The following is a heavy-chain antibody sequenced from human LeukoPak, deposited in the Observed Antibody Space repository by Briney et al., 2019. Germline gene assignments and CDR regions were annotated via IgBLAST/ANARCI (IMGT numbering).Heavy chain of an antibody. CDR2: ISWNSGSI. CDR1: GFTFDDYA. V-gene: IGHV3-9*01. D-gene: IGHD3-3*01. J-gene: IGHJ4*02. Sequence: GGSLRLSCAASGFTFDDYAMHWVRQAPGKGLEWVSGISWNSGSIGYADSVKGRFTISRDNAKNSLYLQMNSLRAEDTALYYCAKGGRSNYDFWSGFDWGQGTLVTVSS. CDR3: AKGGRSNYDFWSGFD.